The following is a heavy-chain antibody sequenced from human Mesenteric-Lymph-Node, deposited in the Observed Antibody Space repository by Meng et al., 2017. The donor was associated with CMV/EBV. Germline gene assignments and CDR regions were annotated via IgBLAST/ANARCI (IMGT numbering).Heavy chain of an antibody. Sequence: CKTSGYTFTSYALNWVRQAPGQGLEWLGCINTNTENPTYAQGFTGRFVFSMDTSVNTAYMQINSLKAEDTAVYYCATKRYTGYELLYWGQGTLVTVSS. CDR2: INTNTENP. CDR3: ATKRYTGYELLY. D-gene: IGHD5-12*01. CDR1: GYTFTSYA. J-gene: IGHJ4*02. V-gene: IGHV7-4-1*02.